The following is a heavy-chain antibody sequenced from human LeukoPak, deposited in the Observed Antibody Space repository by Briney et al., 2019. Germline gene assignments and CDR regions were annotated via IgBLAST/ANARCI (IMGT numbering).Heavy chain of an antibody. CDR2: ISGGGGST. J-gene: IGHJ4*02. Sequence: GGSLRLSCAASGFTFTSYSMNWVRQAPGKGLEWVSTISGGGGSTYYADSVKGRFTISRDNSKNTLYLQMNSLRAEDTAVYYCARGSSSWLPYFDYWGQGTLVAVSS. CDR3: ARGSSSWLPYFDY. V-gene: IGHV3-23*01. D-gene: IGHD6-13*01. CDR1: GFTFTSYS.